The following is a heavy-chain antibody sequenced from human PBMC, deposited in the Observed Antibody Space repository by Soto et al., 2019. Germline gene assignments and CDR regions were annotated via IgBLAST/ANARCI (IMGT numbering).Heavy chain of an antibody. Sequence: GQVVQSGAEVKKPGASVKVSCKASGSTFTSYAMHWVRQAPGQRLEWMGWINPGNGNTKNSQKFQGRVTITRDTFASTAYMDLSSLRSEAKAVYYCSRGASSVTTFYFNLWGRGTMVTVSS. D-gene: IGHD4-17*01. CDR1: GSTFTSYA. CDR2: INPGNGNT. CDR3: SRGASSVTTFYFNL. V-gene: IGHV1-3*01. J-gene: IGHJ2*01.